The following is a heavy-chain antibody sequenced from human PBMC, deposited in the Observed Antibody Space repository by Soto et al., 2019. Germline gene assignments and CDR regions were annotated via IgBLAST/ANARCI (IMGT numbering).Heavy chain of an antibody. CDR3: ARDLGIVVVVAATPCAFDI. Sequence: ASVKVSCKASGYTFTSYGISWVRQAPGQGLEWMGWISAYNGNTNYAQKLQGRVTMTTDTSTSTAYMELRSLRSDDTAVYYCARDLGIVVVVAATPCAFDIWGQGTMVTGSS. J-gene: IGHJ3*02. D-gene: IGHD2-15*01. V-gene: IGHV1-18*01. CDR2: ISAYNGNT. CDR1: GYTFTSYG.